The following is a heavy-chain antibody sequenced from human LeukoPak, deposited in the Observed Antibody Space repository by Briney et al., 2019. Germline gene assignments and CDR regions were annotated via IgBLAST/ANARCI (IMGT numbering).Heavy chain of an antibody. Sequence: SVKVSCKASGGTFSSYAISWVRQAPGQGLKWMGGIIPIFGTANYAQKFQGRVTITADESTSTAYMELSSLRSEDTAVYYCAISYYDFWSGYYYFDYWGQGTLVTVSS. V-gene: IGHV1-69*13. CDR1: GGTFSSYA. CDR3: AISYYDFWSGYYYFDY. J-gene: IGHJ4*02. D-gene: IGHD3-3*01. CDR2: IIPIFGTA.